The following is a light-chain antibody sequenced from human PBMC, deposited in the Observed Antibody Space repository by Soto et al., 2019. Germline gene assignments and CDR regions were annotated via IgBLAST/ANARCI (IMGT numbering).Light chain of an antibody. CDR2: GVS. V-gene: IGKV3-20*01. CDR3: QQYADSAIT. Sequence: EIVLTQSPATLSLSPGERATFSCRASQRLASNYLAWYQQKPGQAPRLLLYGVSSRATGIPDRFSGSGSGTDFTLAVSRVENEDCAVYCCQQYADSAITFGQGTRLEIK. J-gene: IGKJ5*01. CDR1: QRLASNY.